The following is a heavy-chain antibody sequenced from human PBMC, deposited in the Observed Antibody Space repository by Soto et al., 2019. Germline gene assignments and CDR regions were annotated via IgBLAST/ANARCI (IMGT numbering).Heavy chain of an antibody. J-gene: IGHJ4*01. CDR1: GYTFTGYA. D-gene: IGHD6-13*01. CDR3: ARLSSAYSSTWYRDC. V-gene: IGHV1-3*01. CDR2: INAGNGNT. Sequence: ASVKVSCKASGYTFTGYAMHWVRQAPGQRLEWMGWINAGNGNTKYSQQFQGRVTITRDTSASTAYMELSSLRSEDTAIYYCARLSSAYSSTWYRDCWGQGTLVTVSP.